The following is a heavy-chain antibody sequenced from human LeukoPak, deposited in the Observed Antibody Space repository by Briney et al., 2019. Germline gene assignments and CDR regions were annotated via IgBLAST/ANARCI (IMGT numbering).Heavy chain of an antibody. CDR3: ARERKYYYMDL. Sequence: SETLSLTCTVSGGSISSSSYYWGWIRQPPGKGLEWIGSIYYSGSTYYNPSLKSRVTISVDTSKNQFSLKLSSVTAADTAVYYCARERKYYYMDLWGKGTTVTVSS. J-gene: IGHJ6*03. D-gene: IGHD2/OR15-2a*01. CDR1: GGSISSSSYY. V-gene: IGHV4-39*02. CDR2: IYYSGST.